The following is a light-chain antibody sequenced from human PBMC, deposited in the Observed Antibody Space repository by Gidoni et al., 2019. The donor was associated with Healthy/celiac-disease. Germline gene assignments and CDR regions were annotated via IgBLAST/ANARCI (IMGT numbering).Light chain of an antibody. CDR2: CAS. CDR3: QQYGSSPGT. V-gene: IGKV3-20*01. J-gene: IGKJ4*01. Sequence: EIVLTQSPGTLSLSQGERATLSCRASQRVSSSYLAWYQQKTGQAPRLLIYCASTRATGIPDRFSGSGSGTDFTLTISRLEPEDFAVYYCQQYGSSPGTFGGGTKVEIK. CDR1: QRVSSSY.